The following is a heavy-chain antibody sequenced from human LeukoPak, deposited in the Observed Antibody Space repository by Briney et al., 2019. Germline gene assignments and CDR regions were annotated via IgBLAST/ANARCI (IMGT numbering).Heavy chain of an antibody. CDR1: GGTFSSYA. V-gene: IGHV1-69*06. Sequence: GASVKVSCKASGGTFSSYAISWVRQAPGQGLEWMGGIIPIFGTANYAQKLQGRVTITADKSTSTVYMELTSLRSEDTAVYYCARTNCGGDCYASRGWFDLWGQGTLVTVSS. J-gene: IGHJ5*02. D-gene: IGHD2-21*02. CDR2: IIPIFGTA. CDR3: ARTNCGGDCYASRGWFDL.